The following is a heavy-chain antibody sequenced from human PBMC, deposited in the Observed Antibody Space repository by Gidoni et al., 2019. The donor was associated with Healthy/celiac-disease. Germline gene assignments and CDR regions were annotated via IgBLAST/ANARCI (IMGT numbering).Heavy chain of an antibody. Sequence: QVQLVQSGAEVKKHGASVKVSCMASVYTFTSYDINWVPQATGHGLEWMVWMNPNSGNASYAQKFQGRVTMTRNTSISTAYMELSSLRSEDTAVYYCARGPSTSRTNWFDPWGQGTLVTVSS. CDR2: MNPNSGNA. J-gene: IGHJ5*02. CDR3: ARGPSTSRTNWFDP. D-gene: IGHD2-2*01. V-gene: IGHV1-8*01. CDR1: VYTFTSYD.